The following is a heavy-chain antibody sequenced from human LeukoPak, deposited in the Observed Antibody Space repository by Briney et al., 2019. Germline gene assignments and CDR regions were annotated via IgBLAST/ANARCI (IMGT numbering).Heavy chain of an antibody. CDR1: GYTFTVNY. V-gene: IGHV1-2*02. Sequence: GASVKVSCKPSGYTFTVNYLHWVRQAPGQGLEWVGWMNPNSGVTGYAQNFQGRVTMTRDTSISTAYMELSSLTSDDTAVYYCTRGAGTSRFDYWGQGSPVTVSS. J-gene: IGHJ4*02. CDR3: TRGAGTSRFDY. D-gene: IGHD2-2*01. CDR2: MNPNSGVT.